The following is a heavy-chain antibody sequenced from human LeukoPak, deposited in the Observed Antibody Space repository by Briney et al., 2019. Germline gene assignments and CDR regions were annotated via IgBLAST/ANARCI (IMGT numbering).Heavy chain of an antibody. CDR2: ISRSRVYI. J-gene: IGHJ4*02. D-gene: IGHD3-22*01. Sequence: PGGSLRLSCAASGFTFSNYNMKWVRQAPGKGLEWVSSISRSRVYIYYADSVKGRFTISRDNAKNSLYLQMNSLRAEDTAVYYCARTLYDSRGYYSHFDYWGQGTLVTASS. CDR3: ARTLYDSRGYYSHFDY. V-gene: IGHV3-21*01. CDR1: GFTFSNYN.